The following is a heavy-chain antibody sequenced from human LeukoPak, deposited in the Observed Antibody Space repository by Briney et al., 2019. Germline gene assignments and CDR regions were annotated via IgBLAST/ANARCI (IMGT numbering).Heavy chain of an antibody. J-gene: IGHJ4*02. V-gene: IGHV1-2*06. CDR3: ARDMWELPSDYYYDY. CDR2: IDPNSGDT. CDR1: GYTFTGHY. Sequence: ASVKVSCKASGYTFTGHYMNWLRQAPGHGLEWMGRIDPNSGDTKYTQKFQGRLIMTRDTSTSTAYMELSRLMSDDTAVYYCARDMWELPSDYYYDYWGQGTLVTVSS. D-gene: IGHD1-26*01.